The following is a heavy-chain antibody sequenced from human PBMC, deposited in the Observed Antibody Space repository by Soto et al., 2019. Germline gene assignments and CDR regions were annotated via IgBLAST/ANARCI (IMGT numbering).Heavy chain of an antibody. CDR2: ISSSGTST. CDR1: GFSFSSYA. V-gene: IGHV3-23*01. D-gene: IGHD3-3*01. CDR3: AKEQEGANYDFWSGYSFDS. Sequence: EVHLLESGGGLVQPGGSLRLSCAASGFSFSSYAMSWVRQAPGKGLEWVSAISSSGTSTFYADSVRGRFTISRDTSRKTRNLEMNTLRPEDPAFYYCAKEQEGANYDFWSGYSFDSWGQGTLVTVAS. J-gene: IGHJ4*02.